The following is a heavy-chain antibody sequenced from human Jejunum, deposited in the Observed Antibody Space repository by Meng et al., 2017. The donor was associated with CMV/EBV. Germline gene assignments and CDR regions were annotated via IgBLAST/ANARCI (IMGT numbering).Heavy chain of an antibody. V-gene: IGHV3-21*01. Sequence: FTSYTMSWVRQVPGKGLEWVSSISTHSTYISYADSVKGRFTISRDNAKNSLYLQVDSLRAEDTAVYYCVSGFCGSTTCYREFDYWGQGTLVTVSS. J-gene: IGHJ4*02. CDR1: FTSYT. D-gene: IGHD2-2*01. CDR3: VSGFCGSTTCYREFDY. CDR2: ISTHSTYI.